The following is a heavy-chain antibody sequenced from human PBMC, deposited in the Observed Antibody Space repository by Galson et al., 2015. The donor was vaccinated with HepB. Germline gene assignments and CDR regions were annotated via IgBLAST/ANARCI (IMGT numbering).Heavy chain of an antibody. CDR3: VRVAIDTTIFRGYWYFDL. J-gene: IGHJ2*01. CDR2: ISSTGTTI. D-gene: IGHD5-18*01. V-gene: IGHV3-48*02. CDR1: GFIFSTYT. Sequence: SLRLSCAASGFIFSTYTFNWVRRAPGKDLEWISYISSTGTTIYYADSVKGRFTISRDNAENSLSLQMSSLRDEDTAVYYCVRVAIDTTIFRGYWYFDLWGPGTLVTVSS.